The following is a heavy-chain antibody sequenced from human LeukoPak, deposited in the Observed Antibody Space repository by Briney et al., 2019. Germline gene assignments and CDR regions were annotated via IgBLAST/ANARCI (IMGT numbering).Heavy chain of an antibody. Sequence: GGSLRLSCAASGFTFSSYAMHWVRQAPGKGLEWVAVISYDGSNKYYADSVKGRFTIPRDNFKNTLYLQMNSLRAEDTAVYYCAALGEGGFDNWFDPWGQGTPVTVSS. CDR1: GFTFSSYA. CDR3: AALGEGGFDNWFDP. V-gene: IGHV3-30-3*01. D-gene: IGHD3-16*01. J-gene: IGHJ5*02. CDR2: ISYDGSNK.